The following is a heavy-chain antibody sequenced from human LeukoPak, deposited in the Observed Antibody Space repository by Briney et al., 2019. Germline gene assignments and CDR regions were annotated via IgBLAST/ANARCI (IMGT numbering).Heavy chain of an antibody. J-gene: IGHJ4*02. CDR2: INHSGST. CDR1: GGSFSGYY. CDR3: ARGGEYQLLPPDY. D-gene: IGHD2-2*01. Sequence: SETLSLTCAVCGGSFSGYYWIWLRQPPGKGLEWIGEINHSGSTNYNPSLKSRVTISVDTSKDQFSLTLTSVTAADTDVYYCARGGEYQLLPPDYWGQGTLGTVSS. V-gene: IGHV4-34*01.